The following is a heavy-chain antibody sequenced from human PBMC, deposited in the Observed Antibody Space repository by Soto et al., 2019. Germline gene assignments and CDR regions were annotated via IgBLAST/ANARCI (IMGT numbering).Heavy chain of an antibody. CDR3: ARGGTPLDFDY. CDR1: GGSISIYY. J-gene: IGHJ4*02. CDR2: IYYSGST. Sequence: SETLSLTCTVSGGSISIYYWSWVRQPPGKGLEWIGYIYYSGSTNYNPSLKSRVTISVDTSKNQFSLKLSSVTAADTAVYYCARGGTPLDFDYWGQGTLVTVSS. D-gene: IGHD1-7*01. V-gene: IGHV4-59*08.